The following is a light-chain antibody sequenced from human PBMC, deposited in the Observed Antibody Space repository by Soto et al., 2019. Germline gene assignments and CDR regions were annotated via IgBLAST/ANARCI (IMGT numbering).Light chain of an antibody. V-gene: IGLV2-11*01. CDR2: DVS. CDR3: CSCAGSYTWV. Sequence: QSVLTQPRSVSGSPGQSVTISCAGTSSDVGACNYVSWYQHHPGKAPKLIIYDVSKRPSGVADRFSASKSGNTASLTISGLQAEDEADYYCCSCAGSYTWVFGGGTKLTVL. CDR1: SSDVGACNY. J-gene: IGLJ3*02.